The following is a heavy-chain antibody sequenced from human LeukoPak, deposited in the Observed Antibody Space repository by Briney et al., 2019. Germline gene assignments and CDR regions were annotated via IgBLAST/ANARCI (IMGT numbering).Heavy chain of an antibody. CDR1: GFTFSSYS. CDR3: AKQSVVYSNGQIQDDAIDI. CDR2: ISSRSSTI. Sequence: GGSLRLSCAASGFTFSSYSMNWVRQAPGKGLEWVSYISSRSSTIYYADSVKGRFTISRDNAKNSLYLQLNTLRAEDTAVYYCAKQSVVYSNGQIQDDAIDIWGQGTMVTVSS. D-gene: IGHD5-18*01. J-gene: IGHJ3*02. V-gene: IGHV3-48*01.